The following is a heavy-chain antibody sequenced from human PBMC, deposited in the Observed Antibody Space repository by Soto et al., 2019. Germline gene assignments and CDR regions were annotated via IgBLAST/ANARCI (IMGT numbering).Heavy chain of an antibody. J-gene: IGHJ4*02. Sequence: SETLSLTCTVSGGSISSYYWSWIRQPPGKGLEWIGYIYYSGSTNYNPSLKSRVTISVDTAKNQFSLKLSSVTAADTAVYYCACTYYYDSGGYDFDYWGRGTLVTVSS. CDR3: ACTYYYDSGGYDFDY. CDR2: IYYSGST. V-gene: IGHV4-59*01. D-gene: IGHD3-22*01. CDR1: GGSISSYY.